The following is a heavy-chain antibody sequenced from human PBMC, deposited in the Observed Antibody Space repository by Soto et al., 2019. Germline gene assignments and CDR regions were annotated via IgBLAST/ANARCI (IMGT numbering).Heavy chain of an antibody. D-gene: IGHD4-17*01. CDR3: AGQDYGGNPGGGDY. CDR2: IIPIFGTA. Sequence: SVKVSCKASGGTFSSYAISWVRQAPGQGLEWMGGIIPIFGTANYAQKFQGRVTITADKSTSTAYMELSSLRSEDTAVYYCAGQDYGGNPGGGDYWGQGTLVTVSS. J-gene: IGHJ4*02. CDR1: GGTFSSYA. V-gene: IGHV1-69*06.